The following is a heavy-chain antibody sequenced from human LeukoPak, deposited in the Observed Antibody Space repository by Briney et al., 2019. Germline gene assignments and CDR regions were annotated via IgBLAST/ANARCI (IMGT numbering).Heavy chain of an antibody. J-gene: IGHJ4*02. CDR1: GFTVSSNY. CDR2: IYSGGST. Sequence: PGGSLRLSCAASGFTVSSNYMSWVRQAPGKGLEWVSVIYSGGSTYYSDSVKGRFTISRDNSKNTLYLQMNSLRAEDTAVYYCAKRGVVIRVILVGFHKQAYYFDSWGQGALVTVSP. CDR3: AKRGVVIRVILVGFHKQAYYFDS. V-gene: IGHV3-53*01. D-gene: IGHD3-22*01.